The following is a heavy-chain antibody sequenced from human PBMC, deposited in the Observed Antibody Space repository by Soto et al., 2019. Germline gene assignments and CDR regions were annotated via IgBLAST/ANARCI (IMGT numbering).Heavy chain of an antibody. J-gene: IGHJ4*02. D-gene: IGHD3-10*01. CDR1: GYTFTSYA. V-gene: IGHV1-3*01. CDR2: INAGNGNT. Sequence: ASVKVSCKASGYTFTSYAMHWVRQAPGQRLEWMGWINAGNGNTKYSQKFQGRVTITRDTSASTAYMELSSLRSEDTAVYYCARVALLWFGEIFGSFDYWGQGTLVTVSS. CDR3: ARVALLWFGEIFGSFDY.